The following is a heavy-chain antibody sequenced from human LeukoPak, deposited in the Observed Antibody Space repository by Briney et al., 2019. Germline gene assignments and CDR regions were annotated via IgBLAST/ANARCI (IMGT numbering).Heavy chain of an antibody. J-gene: IGHJ4*02. Sequence: GGSLRLSCAASGFTVSSNYMSWVRQAPGKGLEWVSVIYSGGSTHYADSVKGRFTISRDDSKNTAYLQMNSLKTEDTAVYYCTRHVGRYCSGGSCYGGKYYSDYWGQGTLVTVSS. CDR1: GFTVSSNY. CDR2: IYSGGST. V-gene: IGHV3-66*04. CDR3: TRHVGRYCSGGSCYGGKYYSDY. D-gene: IGHD2-15*01.